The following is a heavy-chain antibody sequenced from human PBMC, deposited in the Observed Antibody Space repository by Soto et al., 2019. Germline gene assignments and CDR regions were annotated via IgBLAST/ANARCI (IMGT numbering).Heavy chain of an antibody. CDR2: IIPIFGTA. Sequence: VASVKVSCTASGGTFSSYAISWVRQAPGQGLEWMGGIIPIFGTANYAQKFQGRVTITADESTSTAYMELSSLRSEDTAVYYCARVRRPRITDIVVVVAASGEFDYWGQGTLVTVSS. V-gene: IGHV1-69*13. D-gene: IGHD2-15*01. CDR3: ARVRRPRITDIVVVVAASGEFDY. J-gene: IGHJ4*02. CDR1: GGTFSSYA.